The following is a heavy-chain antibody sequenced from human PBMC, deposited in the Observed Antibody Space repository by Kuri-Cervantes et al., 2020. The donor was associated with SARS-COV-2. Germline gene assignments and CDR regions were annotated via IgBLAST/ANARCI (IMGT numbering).Heavy chain of an antibody. CDR1: GFTFSSYG. D-gene: IGHD3-3*01. J-gene: IGHJ4*02. Sequence: GESLKISCAASGFTFSSYGMHWVRQAPGKGLEWVAAISYDGSNKNYADSVKGRFTISRDKSKNTLYLQMNSLRAEDTAVYYCARERQNYDFWSGYVGSYFDYWGQGTLVTVSS. V-gene: IGHV3-30*03. CDR2: ISYDGSNK. CDR3: ARERQNYDFWSGYVGSYFDY.